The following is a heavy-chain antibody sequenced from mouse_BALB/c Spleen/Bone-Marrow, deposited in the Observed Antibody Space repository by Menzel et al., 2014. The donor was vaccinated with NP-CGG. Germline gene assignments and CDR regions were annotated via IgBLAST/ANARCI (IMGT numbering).Heavy chain of an antibody. CDR2: IYPSDSYT. Sequence: QVQLQQPGAELVRPGASVKLSCKASGYTFTSYWINWVKQRPGQGLEWIGNIYPSDSYTNYNQKFKDKATLTVDKSSSPAYMQLSSPTSEDSAVYYCTRSYGSSYEYYFDYWGQGTTLSLSS. CDR3: TRSYGSSYEYYFDY. CDR1: GYTFTSYW. V-gene: IGHV1-69*02. D-gene: IGHD1-1*01. J-gene: IGHJ2*01.